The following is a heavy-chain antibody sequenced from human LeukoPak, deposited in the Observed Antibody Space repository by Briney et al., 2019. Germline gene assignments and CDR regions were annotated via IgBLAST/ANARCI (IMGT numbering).Heavy chain of an antibody. CDR1: GFTFSSYA. CDR3: AKDAAQLERRGYFDY. Sequence: PGGSLRLSCAASGFTFSSYAMSWVRQAPGKGPEWVSVISGSGGNTYYADSVKGRFTISRDNSKNTLYLQMNSLRAEDTAIYYCAKDAAQLERRGYFDYWGQGTLVTVSS. V-gene: IGHV3-23*01. J-gene: IGHJ4*02. D-gene: IGHD1-1*01. CDR2: ISGSGGNT.